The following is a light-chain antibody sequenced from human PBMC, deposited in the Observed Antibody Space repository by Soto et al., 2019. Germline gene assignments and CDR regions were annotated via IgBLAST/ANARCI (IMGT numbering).Light chain of an antibody. J-gene: IGLJ2*01. CDR1: SSNIGRNT. V-gene: IGLV1-44*01. Sequence: QSVLTQSPSASGTPGQRVTISCSGSSSNIGRNTVNWYQQVPGTAPKLLIFGNNQRPSGVPDRFSGSKSGTSASLVISGLQSEDDADYYCTSWDDNLDGVVFGGGTKVTVL. CDR2: GNN. CDR3: TSWDDNLDGVV.